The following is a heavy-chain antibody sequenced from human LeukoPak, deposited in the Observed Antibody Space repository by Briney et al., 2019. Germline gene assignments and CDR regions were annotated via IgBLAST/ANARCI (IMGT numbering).Heavy chain of an antibody. CDR1: GGTFSSYA. CDR3: ARAVGHQISYYYYMDV. J-gene: IGHJ6*03. Sequence: GASVKVSCKASGGTFSSYAISWVRQATGQGLEWMGWMNPNSGNTGYAQKFQGRVTMTRNTSISTAYMELSSLRSEDTAVYYCARAVGHQISYYYYMDVWGKGTTVTISS. CDR2: MNPNSGNT. V-gene: IGHV1-8*02. D-gene: IGHD1-26*01.